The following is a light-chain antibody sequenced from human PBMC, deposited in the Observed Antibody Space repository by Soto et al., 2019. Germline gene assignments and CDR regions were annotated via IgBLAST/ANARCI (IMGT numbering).Light chain of an antibody. CDR3: SSYTSSRVV. CDR2: EVS. V-gene: IGLV2-18*02. J-gene: IGLJ2*01. CDR1: SSDVGSYNR. Sequence: QSVLTQPPSVSGSPGQSVTISCTGTSSDVGSYNRVSWYQQPPGTAPKLMIYEVSNRPSGVPDRFSGSKSGNTASLTISGLQAEDEAYYYCSSYTSSRVVFCGGTKLTVL.